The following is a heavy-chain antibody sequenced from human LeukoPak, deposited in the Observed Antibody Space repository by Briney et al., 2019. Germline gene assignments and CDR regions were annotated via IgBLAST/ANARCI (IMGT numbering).Heavy chain of an antibody. V-gene: IGHV4-30-4*01. CDR3: ASTYGGDYFYYFDY. CDR2: IYYSGST. CDR1: GGSISSGGYY. Sequence: SETLSLTCTVSGGSISSGGYYWSWIRQPPGKGLEWIGYIYYSGSTYYNPSLKSRVTISVDTSKNQFSLKLSSVTAADTAVYYCASTYGGDYFYYFDYWGQGTLVTVSS. J-gene: IGHJ4*02. D-gene: IGHD4-23*01.